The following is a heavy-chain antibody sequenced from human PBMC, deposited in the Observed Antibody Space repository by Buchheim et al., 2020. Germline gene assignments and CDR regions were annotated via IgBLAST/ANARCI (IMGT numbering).Heavy chain of an antibody. CDR1: GYTFTSYD. V-gene: IGHV1-8*01. CDR2: MNPNSGNT. D-gene: IGHD6-13*01. Sequence: QVQLVQSGAEVKKPGASVKVSCKASGYTFTSYDINWVRQATGQGLEWMGWMNPNSGNTGYAQKFQGRVTMTRNTSLSTAYMELSSLRSEDTAVYYCARGARYSSSWYDPPYYYYYGMDVWGQGTT. CDR3: ARGARYSSSWYDPPYYYYYGMDV. J-gene: IGHJ6*02.